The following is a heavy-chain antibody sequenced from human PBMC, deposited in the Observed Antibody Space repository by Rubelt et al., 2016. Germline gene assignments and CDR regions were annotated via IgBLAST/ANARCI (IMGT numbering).Heavy chain of an antibody. Sequence: GLEWVSCISGSGTPMYYADSVKGRFTISRDNSKNTLYLQMNSLRAEDTAVYYCARATWEGEVAGTRYYYYGMDVWGQGTTVTVSS. D-gene: IGHD6-19*01. CDR3: ARATWEGEVAGTRYYYYGMDV. J-gene: IGHJ6*02. CDR2: ISGSGTPM. V-gene: IGHV3-48*01.